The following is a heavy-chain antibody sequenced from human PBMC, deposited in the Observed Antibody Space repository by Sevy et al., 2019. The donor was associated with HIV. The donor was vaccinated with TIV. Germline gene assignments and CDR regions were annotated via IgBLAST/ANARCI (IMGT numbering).Heavy chain of an antibody. CDR1: GFTFSSYG. V-gene: IGHV3-30*18. J-gene: IGHJ4*02. D-gene: IGHD6-19*01. CDR2: ISYDGSNK. Sequence: GGSLRLSCAASGFTFSSYGMHWVRQAPGMGLEWVAVISYDGSNKYYADSVKGRFTISRDNSKNTLYLQMNSLRAEDTAVYYCAKEVHSSGEGGDYYFDYWGQGTLVTVSS. CDR3: AKEVHSSGEGGDYYFDY.